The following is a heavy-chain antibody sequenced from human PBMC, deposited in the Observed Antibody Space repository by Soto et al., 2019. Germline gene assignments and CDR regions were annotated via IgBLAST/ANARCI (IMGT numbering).Heavy chain of an antibody. CDR1: GYTFTSYG. J-gene: IGHJ5*02. CDR3: ARDLAFWDSVLGTAGIPGFDP. D-gene: IGHD2-2*01. Sequence: QVQLVQSGAEVKKPGASVKVSCKASGYTFTSYGISWVRQAPGQGLEWMGWISAYNSNTNYAQKLQGRVTMTTDTSTSTAYMEMRSLRSDVTAVYYCARDLAFWDSVLGTAGIPGFDPWGQGTLVTVSS. CDR2: ISAYNSNT. V-gene: IGHV1-18*01.